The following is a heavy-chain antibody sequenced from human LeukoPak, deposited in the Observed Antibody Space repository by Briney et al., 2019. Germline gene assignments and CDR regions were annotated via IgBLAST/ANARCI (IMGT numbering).Heavy chain of an antibody. Sequence: GGSLRLSCAASGFTFSSYAMHWVRQAPGKGLEWVAVISYDGSNKYYADSVKGRFTISRDNSKNTLYLQMNSLRAEDTAVYYCAKGDSGYYYGDAFDIWGQGTMVTVSS. D-gene: IGHD3-22*01. CDR3: AKGDSGYYYGDAFDI. CDR1: GFTFSSYA. CDR2: ISYDGSNK. J-gene: IGHJ3*02. V-gene: IGHV3-30*04.